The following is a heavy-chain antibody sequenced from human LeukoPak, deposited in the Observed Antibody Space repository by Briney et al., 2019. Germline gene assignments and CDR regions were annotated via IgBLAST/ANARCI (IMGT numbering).Heavy chain of an antibody. D-gene: IGHD4-11*01. CDR2: IYTSGST. Sequence: SETLSLTCTVSGGSISSYYWSWIRQPAGKGLEWIGRIYTSGSTNYNPSLKSRVTMSVDTSKNQFSLKLSSVTAADTAVYYCARALPARTTGYYYYYMDVWAKGPRSPSP. V-gene: IGHV4-4*07. J-gene: IGHJ6*03. CDR3: ARALPARTTGYYYYYMDV. CDR1: GGSISSYY.